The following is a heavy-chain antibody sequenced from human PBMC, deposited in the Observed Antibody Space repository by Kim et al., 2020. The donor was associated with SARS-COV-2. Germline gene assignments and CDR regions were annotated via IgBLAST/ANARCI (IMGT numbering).Heavy chain of an antibody. CDR3: VSYNFLWGRKCDY. J-gene: IGHJ4*02. CDR1: GFTFSDYD. D-gene: IGHD3-16*01. CDR2: IFASGAGT. Sequence: GGSLRLSCAASGFTFSDYDMSWVRQAPGKGLEWVSNIFASGAGTYYADSVRGRFTISRDNSKNMLFLQMNSLNAEDTAVYYCVSYNFLWGRKCDYWGQGTLVTVSS. V-gene: IGHV3-23*01.